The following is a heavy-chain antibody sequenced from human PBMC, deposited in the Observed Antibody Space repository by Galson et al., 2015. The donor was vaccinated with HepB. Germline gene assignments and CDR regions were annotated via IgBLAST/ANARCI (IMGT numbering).Heavy chain of an antibody. V-gene: IGHV6-1*01. Sequence: CAISGDSVSSNSAAWNWIRQSPSRGLEWLGRTYYRSKWYNDYAVSVKSRITINPDTSKNQFSLQLNSVTPEDTAVYYCARVVPPFLGAPKDTASNWYFDLWGRGTLVTVSS. D-gene: IGHD3-16*01. CDR1: GDSVSSNSAA. CDR3: ARVVPPFLGAPKDTASNWYFDL. CDR2: TYYRSKWYN. J-gene: IGHJ2*01.